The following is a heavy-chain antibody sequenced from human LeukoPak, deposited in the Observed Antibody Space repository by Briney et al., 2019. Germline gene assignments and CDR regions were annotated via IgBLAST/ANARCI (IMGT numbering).Heavy chain of an antibody. CDR2: IYTSGST. CDR1: GGSISSYY. V-gene: IGHV4-4*07. D-gene: IGHD3-3*01. Sequence: PSETLSLTCTVSGGSISSYYWSWIRQPAGKGLEWIGRIYTSGSTNYNPSLKSRVTMSVDTSKNQFSLELSSVTAADTAVYYCARDRAGVFGVVIIDYWGQGTLVTVSS. J-gene: IGHJ4*02. CDR3: ARDRAGVFGVVIIDY.